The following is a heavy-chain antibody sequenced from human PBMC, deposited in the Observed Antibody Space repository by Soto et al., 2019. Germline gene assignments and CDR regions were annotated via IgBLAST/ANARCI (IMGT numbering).Heavy chain of an antibody. V-gene: IGHV3-30*03. CDR3: VTPKGADIPFDS. CDR1: GFAFSRDG. D-gene: IGHD3-9*01. Sequence: QVQLVESGGGVVQPGKSLRLSCAAAGFAFSRDGMHWVRQAPGKGLEWVAVISFDGSDKYYADSVKGRFTISRDNSKNTVDLQMNSLRPEDTALYYCVTPKGADIPFDSWGQGTLVTVSS. J-gene: IGHJ4*02. CDR2: ISFDGSDK.